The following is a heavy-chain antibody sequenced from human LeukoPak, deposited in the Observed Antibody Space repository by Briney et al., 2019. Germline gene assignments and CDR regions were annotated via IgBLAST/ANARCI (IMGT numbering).Heavy chain of an antibody. J-gene: IGHJ5*02. D-gene: IGHD6-6*01. CDR3: ARDRIAARGWFDP. CDR1: GFTFSSYS. Sequence: GGSLRLSCAASGFTFSSYSMNWVRQAPGKGLDWVSSISSSSSYIYYADSVKGRFTISRDNAKNSLYLQMNSLRAEDTAVYYCARDRIAARGWFDPWGQGTLVTVSP. CDR2: ISSSSSYI. V-gene: IGHV3-21*01.